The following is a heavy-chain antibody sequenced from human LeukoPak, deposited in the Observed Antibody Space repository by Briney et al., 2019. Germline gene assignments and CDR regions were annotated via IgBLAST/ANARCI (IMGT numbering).Heavy chain of an antibody. J-gene: IGHJ3*02. D-gene: IGHD6-19*01. Sequence: SETLSLTCTVSGGSISSYYWSWIRQPPGKGLEWIGYIYYSGSTNYNPSPKSRVTISVDTSKNQFSLKLSSVTAADTAVYYCARVFGYSSGWYRGNAFDIWGQGTMVTVSS. CDR2: IYYSGST. V-gene: IGHV4-59*01. CDR1: GGSISSYY. CDR3: ARVFGYSSGWYRGNAFDI.